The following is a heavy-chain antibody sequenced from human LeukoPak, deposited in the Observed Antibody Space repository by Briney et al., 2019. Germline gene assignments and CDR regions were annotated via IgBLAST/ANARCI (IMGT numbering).Heavy chain of an antibody. CDR1: GFTFSDHH. CDR3: AAVRGVMGY. V-gene: IGHV3-72*01. J-gene: IGHJ4*02. CDR2: IRDKADSYTT. D-gene: IGHD3-10*02. Sequence: GGSLRLSCAASGFTFSDHHMDWVRQAPGEGVVWVGRIRDKADSYTTEYAASVKGRFTISRDDSKNSLSLQMNSLKTEDTAVYYCAAVRGVMGYWGQGTLVTVSS.